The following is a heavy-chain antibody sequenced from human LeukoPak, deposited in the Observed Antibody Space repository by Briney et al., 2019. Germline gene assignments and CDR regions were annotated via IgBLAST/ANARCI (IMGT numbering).Heavy chain of an antibody. J-gene: IGHJ4*02. Sequence: GGSLRLSCAASGFTFSDYYMSWIRQAPGKGLEWVSYISSSGSTIYYADSVKGRFTISRDNAKNTLYLQMNSLRAEDTAVYYCASGEYSSRLDYWGQGTLVTVSS. V-gene: IGHV3-11*04. D-gene: IGHD6-6*01. CDR2: ISSSGSTI. CDR3: ASGEYSSRLDY. CDR1: GFTFSDYY.